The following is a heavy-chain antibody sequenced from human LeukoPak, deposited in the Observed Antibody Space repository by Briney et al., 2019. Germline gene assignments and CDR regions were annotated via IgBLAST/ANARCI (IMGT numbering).Heavy chain of an antibody. CDR1: GGSISSSNW. CDR2: IYHSGST. Sequence: SETLSLTCAVSGGSISSSNWWGWVRQPPGKGLEWIGEIYHSGSTNYNPSLKSRVTISVDKSKNQFSLKLSSVTAADTAVYYCARDLYYYDSSGYYVYYFDYWGQGTLVTVSS. D-gene: IGHD3-22*01. V-gene: IGHV4-4*02. CDR3: ARDLYYYDSSGYYVYYFDY. J-gene: IGHJ4*02.